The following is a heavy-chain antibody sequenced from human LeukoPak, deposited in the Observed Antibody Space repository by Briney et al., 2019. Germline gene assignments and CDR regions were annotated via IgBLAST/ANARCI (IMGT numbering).Heavy chain of an antibody. Sequence: GGSLRLSCSASGFTFSSYAMHWVRQAPGKGLEYVSGIRSIGGSTNYADSVKGRFTISRDDSKNTVYLQMSSLRAEDTAVYYCVKDGDSAGWYYYFDYWGQGTLVTVSS. CDR1: GFTFSSYA. D-gene: IGHD6-19*01. J-gene: IGHJ4*02. V-gene: IGHV3-64D*06. CDR2: IRSIGGST. CDR3: VKDGDSAGWYYYFDY.